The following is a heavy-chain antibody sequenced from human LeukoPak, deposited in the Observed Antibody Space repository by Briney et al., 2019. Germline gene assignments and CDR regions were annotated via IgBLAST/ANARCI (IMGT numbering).Heavy chain of an antibody. V-gene: IGHV4-61*02. CDR3: ARGGYYGSGNDFRFDP. D-gene: IGHD3-10*01. J-gene: IGHJ5*02. Sequence: TPSQTLSLTCTVSGGSISSGSHYWSWIRQPAGKGLEWIGRIYTSGSTNYNPSLKSRVTISVDTSKNQFSLKLSSVTAADTAVYYCARGGYYGSGNDFRFDPWGQGTLVTVSS. CDR1: GGSISSGSHY. CDR2: IYTSGST.